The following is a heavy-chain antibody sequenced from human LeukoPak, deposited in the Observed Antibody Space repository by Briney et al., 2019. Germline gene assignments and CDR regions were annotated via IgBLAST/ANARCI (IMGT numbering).Heavy chain of an antibody. Sequence: GCCLRLSCSASVFSFSDYYMSWIRQAPGRGLELVSYISGSGSTMYYADSVKGRFTISRDNTKSSMHLQMNSLRDEDTAVYYRESAPPPSGWYLWFDTWGQGTLVTVSS. V-gene: IGHV3-11*01. CDR3: ESAPPPSGWYLWFDT. CDR2: ISGSGSTM. J-gene: IGHJ5*02. CDR1: VFSFSDYY. D-gene: IGHD6-19*01.